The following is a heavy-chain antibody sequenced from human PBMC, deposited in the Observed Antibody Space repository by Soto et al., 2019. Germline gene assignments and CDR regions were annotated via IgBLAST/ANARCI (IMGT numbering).Heavy chain of an antibody. CDR1: GASISSHF. CDR3: ARRYGSAIDY. V-gene: IGHV4-59*08. D-gene: IGHD1-26*01. CDR2: IYYSGTT. Sequence: SETRSLTCTVSGASISSHFWNWIRQPPGEGLEYIGYIYYSGTTYYNPSLRGRVTMSVDTSKNQFSLKLSSVTAADTAVYYCARRYGSAIDYWGQGTLVTVSS. J-gene: IGHJ4*02.